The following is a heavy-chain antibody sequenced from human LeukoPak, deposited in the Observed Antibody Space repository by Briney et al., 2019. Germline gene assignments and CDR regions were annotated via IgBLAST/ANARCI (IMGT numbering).Heavy chain of an antibody. D-gene: IGHD4-23*01. CDR1: GFTFSGYA. J-gene: IGHJ4*02. CDR3: AKPLEKYTYGGNFDY. Sequence: GGSLRRSCEASGFTFSGYAMSWVRQAPGKGLAWVSVISSSADSTYYADSVKGRFTISRDNSKNTLYLQMNNLRAEDTAVYYCAKPLEKYTYGGNFDYWGQGILVTVSS. V-gene: IGHV3-23*01. CDR2: ISSSADST.